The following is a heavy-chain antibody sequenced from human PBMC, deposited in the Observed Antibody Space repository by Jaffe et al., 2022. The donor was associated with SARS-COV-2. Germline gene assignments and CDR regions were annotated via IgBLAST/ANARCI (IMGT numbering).Heavy chain of an antibody. J-gene: IGHJ6*04. CDR1: GFTFSGSA. D-gene: IGHD6-13*01. CDR2: IRSKANSYAT. Sequence: EVQLVESGGGLVQPGGSLKLSCAASGFTFSGSAMHWVRQASGKGLEWVGRIRSKANSYATAYAASVKGRFTISRDDSKNTAYLQMNSLKTEDTAVYYCYSSSSLDVWGKGTTVTVSS. V-gene: IGHV3-73*02. CDR3: YSSSSLDV.